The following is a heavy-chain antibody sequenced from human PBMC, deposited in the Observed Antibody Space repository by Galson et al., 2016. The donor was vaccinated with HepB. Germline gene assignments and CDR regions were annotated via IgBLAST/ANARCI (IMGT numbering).Heavy chain of an antibody. CDR2: IKQDGRET. CDR1: GFSFNNFW. Sequence: SLRLSCAASGFSFNNFWMNWVRQAPGKGLEWVANIKQDGRETYYADSFKDRVTISRDNAKSSLSLQMERLGSDDTAVYYYARAQWNPARRAGYFDPWGQGIMVTVSS. J-gene: IGHJ4*02. CDR3: ARAQWNPARRAGYFDP. V-gene: IGHV3-7*04. D-gene: IGHD1-1*01.